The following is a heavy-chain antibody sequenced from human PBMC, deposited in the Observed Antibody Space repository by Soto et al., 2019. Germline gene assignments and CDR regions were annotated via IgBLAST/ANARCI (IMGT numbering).Heavy chain of an antibody. J-gene: IGHJ6*03. V-gene: IGHV3-15*01. CDR3: TTVRFLEWQKVTYYYYMDV. Sequence: GGSLRLSCAASGFTFSNAWMSWVRQAPGKGLEWVGRIKSKTDGGTTDYAAPVKGRFTISRDDSKNTLYLQMNSLKTEDTAVYYCTTVRFLEWQKVTYYYYMDVWGKGTTVTVSS. D-gene: IGHD3-3*01. CDR1: GFTFSNAW. CDR2: IKSKTDGGTT.